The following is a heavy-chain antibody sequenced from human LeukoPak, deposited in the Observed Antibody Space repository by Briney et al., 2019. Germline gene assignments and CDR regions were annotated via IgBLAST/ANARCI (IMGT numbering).Heavy chain of an antibody. CDR1: GYTFTSYG. J-gene: IGHJ5*02. V-gene: IGHV1-18*01. D-gene: IGHD3-16*01. CDR3: ARVVWLVVAPGECWFDP. Sequence: GASVKVSCKASGYTFTSYGISWVRQAPGQGLEWMGWISAYNGNTNYAQKLQGRVTMTTDTSTSTAYMELRSLRSDDTAVYYCARVVWLVVAPGECWFDPWGQGTLVTVSS. CDR2: ISAYNGNT.